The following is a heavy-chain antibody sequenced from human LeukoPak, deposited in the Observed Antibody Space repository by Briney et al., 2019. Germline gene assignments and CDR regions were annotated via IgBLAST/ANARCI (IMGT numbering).Heavy chain of an antibody. D-gene: IGHD1-26*01. CDR2: INPNSGGT. Sequence: ASVKVSCKASGYAFTGYYMHWVRQAPGQGLEWMGWINPNSGGTNYAQKFQGRVTMTRDTSISTAYMELSRLRSDDTAVYYCARDWPRSGSYHNWGQGTLVTVSS. CDR3: ARDWPRSGSYHN. CDR1: GYAFTGYY. J-gene: IGHJ4*02. V-gene: IGHV1-2*02.